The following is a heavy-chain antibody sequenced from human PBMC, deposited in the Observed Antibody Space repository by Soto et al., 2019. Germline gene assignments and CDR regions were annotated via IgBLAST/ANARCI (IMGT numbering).Heavy chain of an antibody. CDR3: ARGQRYFDLLLVELFDP. J-gene: IGHJ5*02. V-gene: IGHV3-74*01. CDR1: GFTFSSYW. CDR2: INSDGSST. D-gene: IGHD3-9*01. Sequence: EVQLVESGGGLVQPGGSLRLSCAASGFTFSSYWMHWVRQAPGKGLVWVSRINSDGSSTCYAVSVKGRFTISRDNAKNMLYLQMNRLRAEDTAVYYCARGQRYFDLLLVELFDPWGQGSLVSVA.